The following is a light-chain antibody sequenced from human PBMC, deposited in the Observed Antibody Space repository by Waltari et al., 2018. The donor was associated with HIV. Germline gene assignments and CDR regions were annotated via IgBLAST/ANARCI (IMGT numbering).Light chain of an antibody. V-gene: IGKV3-20*01. Sequence: EIVLTQSPGTLSLSPGEGATLPCRASQSVTSNHLAWYQQKPGQAPRLLIYGVSSRATGVPDRFSGSGSGTDFSLTISRLEPEDFAVYYCQQYGSSPLTFGGGTKVDIK. CDR1: QSVTSNH. CDR2: GVS. CDR3: QQYGSSPLT. J-gene: IGKJ4*01.